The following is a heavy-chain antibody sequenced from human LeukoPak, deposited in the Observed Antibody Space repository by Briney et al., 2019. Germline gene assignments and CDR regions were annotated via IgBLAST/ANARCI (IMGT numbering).Heavy chain of an antibody. V-gene: IGHV3-23*01. CDR2: IGSSGGGI. D-gene: IGHD7-27*01. CDR3: AIDPNWGTHS. Sequence: WVRHPPGXGLEWVSIIGSSGGGIHYADSVKGRFTISRDDSKNALYLQMNSLRVEGTAVYYCAIDPNWGTHSWGQGVLVTVSS. J-gene: IGHJ4*02.